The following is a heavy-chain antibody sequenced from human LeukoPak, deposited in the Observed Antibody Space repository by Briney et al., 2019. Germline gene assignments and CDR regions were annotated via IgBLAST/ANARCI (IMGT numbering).Heavy chain of an antibody. CDR2: IIPIFGTA. Sequence: SVKVSCKASGGTFSSYAISWVRQAPGQGLEWMGGIIPIFGTANYAQKFQGRVTITTDESTSTAYIELSSLRSEDTAVYYCARWGYSSSWYDYYMDVWGKGTTVTVSS. D-gene: IGHD6-13*01. J-gene: IGHJ6*03. CDR1: GGTFSSYA. V-gene: IGHV1-69*05. CDR3: ARWGYSSSWYDYYMDV.